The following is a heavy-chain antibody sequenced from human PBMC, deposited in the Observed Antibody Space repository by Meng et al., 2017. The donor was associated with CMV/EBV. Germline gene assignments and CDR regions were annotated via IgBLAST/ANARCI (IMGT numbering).Heavy chain of an antibody. V-gene: IGHV4-4*07. D-gene: IGHD2-2*01. CDR3: ARDLMNCSSTSCANWFDP. CDR1: GASISSYD. CDR2: IYTSGST. J-gene: IGHJ5*02. Sequence: QVQMQESGPGLVQPSETRSLHCTASGASISSYDWSWIRQPAGKGLEWIGRIYTSGSTNYNPSLKSRVTMSVDTSKNQFSLKLSSVTAADTAVYYCARDLMNCSSTSCANWFDPWGQGTLVTVSS.